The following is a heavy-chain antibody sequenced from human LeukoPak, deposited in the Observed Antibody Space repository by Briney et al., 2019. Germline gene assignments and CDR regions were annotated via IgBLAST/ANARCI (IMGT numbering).Heavy chain of an antibody. CDR1: KFTFSDYY. CDR2: IFNSASTV. V-gene: IGHV3-11*04. J-gene: IGHJ5*02. Sequence: PGGSLRLSCAASKFTFSDYYMSWVRQAPGKGLEWVSYIFNSASTVNYADSVKGRFTISRDNSKNTLYLQMNSLRVEDTAVYYCAKVTHSFESSWQRVPNWFDPWGQGTLVTVSS. CDR3: AKVTHSFESSWQRVPNWFDP. D-gene: IGHD3-22*01.